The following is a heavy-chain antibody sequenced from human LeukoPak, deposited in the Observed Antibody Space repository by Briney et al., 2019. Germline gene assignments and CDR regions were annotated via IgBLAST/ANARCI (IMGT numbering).Heavy chain of an antibody. CDR1: GFTFSSNW. V-gene: IGHV3-7*01. CDR3: AKARRAIASGDAFDM. J-gene: IGHJ3*02. Sequence: GGSLRLSCAASGFTFSSNWMSWVRQAPGKGLEWVANIKEDGSEKYYVDSVKGRFTISRDNAKNSLYLQMNSLRAEDTALYYCAKARRAIASGDAFDMWGQGTMITVSS. CDR2: IKEDGSEK. D-gene: IGHD2/OR15-2a*01.